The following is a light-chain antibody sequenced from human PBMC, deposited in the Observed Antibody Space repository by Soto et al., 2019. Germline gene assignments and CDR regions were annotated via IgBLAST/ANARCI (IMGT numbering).Light chain of an antibody. CDR3: QQYGGSPLVT. Sequence: EIVLTQSPDTLSLSPGQRATLSCRARQSVTGNYLAWYQQKPGQAPRLLIYGASSRATGIPDRFSGSGSGTDFTLTISRLEPEDFAVYYCQQYGGSPLVTFGPGTKVDIK. J-gene: IGKJ3*01. V-gene: IGKV3-20*01. CDR2: GAS. CDR1: QSVTGNY.